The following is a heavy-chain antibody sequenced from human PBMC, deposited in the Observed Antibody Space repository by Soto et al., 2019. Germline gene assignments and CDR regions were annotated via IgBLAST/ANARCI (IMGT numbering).Heavy chain of an antibody. Sequence: QVQLQESGPGLVKPSQTMSLTCTVSGGSISSDGHYWNWVRQHPGKGLEWIAYISYSWSTFYNPSLKSRVTISIDTSKNQFSLTLSSVTAADTAVYYCAKFGREAFDVWGQGTVVTVSS. CDR1: GGSISSDGHY. CDR2: ISYSWST. D-gene: IGHD3-3*01. J-gene: IGHJ3*01. V-gene: IGHV4-31*03. CDR3: AKFGREAFDV.